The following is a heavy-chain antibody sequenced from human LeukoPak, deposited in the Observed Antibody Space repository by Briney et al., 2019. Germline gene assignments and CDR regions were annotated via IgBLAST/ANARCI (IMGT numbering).Heavy chain of an antibody. D-gene: IGHD3-10*01. CDR1: GFTFSSYA. CDR2: ISGSGSTI. J-gene: IGHJ4*02. Sequence: PGGSLRLSCAASGFTFSSYAMSWVRQAPGKGLEWVSAISGSGSTIYYADSVKGRFTISRDNAKNSLYLQMNSLRAEDTAVYYCARALRDYGSGSYRPYYFDYWGQGTLVTVSS. V-gene: IGHV3-23*01. CDR3: ARALRDYGSGSYRPYYFDY.